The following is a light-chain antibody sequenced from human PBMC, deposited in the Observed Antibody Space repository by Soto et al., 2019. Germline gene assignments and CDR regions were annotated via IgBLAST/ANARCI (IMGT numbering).Light chain of an antibody. V-gene: IGLV2-14*01. CDR1: SSDVGGYNY. CDR3: SSYTSSSTLDV. CDR2: DVS. Sequence: SVLTRPASVSGSPGESITISCPGTSSDVGGYNYVSWYQQHPGKAPKLMIYDVSNRPSGVSNRFSGSKSGNTASLTISGLQAEDEADYYCSSYTSSSTLDVFGTGTKVTVL. J-gene: IGLJ1*01.